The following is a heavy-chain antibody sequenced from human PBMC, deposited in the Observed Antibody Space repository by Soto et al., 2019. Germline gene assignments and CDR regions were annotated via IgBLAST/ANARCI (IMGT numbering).Heavy chain of an antibody. CDR1: GASISSRDYY. J-gene: IGHJ4*02. Sequence: SETLSLTCSVSGASISSRDYYWGWIRQTPGKGLEWIGNIDYNGVTYYNPSLKSRVTVSKDTSKNQFSLKVASVTAADMAIYYCGRVMIGTSRHTDSDYWGQGTQVTGLL. CDR2: IDYNGVT. CDR3: GRVMIGTSRHTDSDY. V-gene: IGHV4-39*01. D-gene: IGHD2-2*01.